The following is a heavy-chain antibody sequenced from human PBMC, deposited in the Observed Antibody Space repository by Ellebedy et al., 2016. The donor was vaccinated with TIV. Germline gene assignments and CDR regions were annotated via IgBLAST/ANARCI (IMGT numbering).Heavy chain of an antibody. V-gene: IGHV3-30-3*01. Sequence: GGSLRLXXAASGFTLITYAMHWVRQGPGKGLEWVAIISYDGSNTYYVDSVKGRFTISRDNSKNTLYLQMNSLRAEDTAVYYCARDGPDGPFLTQADYYGMDVWGQGTTVTVSS. D-gene: IGHD3-9*01. CDR2: ISYDGSNT. J-gene: IGHJ6*02. CDR1: GFTLITYA. CDR3: ARDGPDGPFLTQADYYGMDV.